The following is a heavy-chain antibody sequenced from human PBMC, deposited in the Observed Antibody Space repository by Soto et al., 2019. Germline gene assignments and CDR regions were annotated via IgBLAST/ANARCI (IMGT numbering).Heavy chain of an antibody. CDR3: ARGPFRLLTGYPEFDY. Sequence: GASVKVSCKASGYTFTSYAMHWVRQAPGQRLEWMGWINAGNGNTKYSQKFQGRVTITRDTSASTAYMELSSLRSEDTAVYYCARGPFRLLTGYPEFDYWGQGTLVTVSS. V-gene: IGHV1-3*01. CDR2: INAGNGNT. J-gene: IGHJ4*02. D-gene: IGHD3-9*01. CDR1: GYTFTSYA.